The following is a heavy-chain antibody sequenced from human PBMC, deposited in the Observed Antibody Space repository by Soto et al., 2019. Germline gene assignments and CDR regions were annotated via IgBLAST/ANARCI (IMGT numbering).Heavy chain of an antibody. J-gene: IGHJ6*02. Sequence: ASVKVSCKASGYTFTGYYMHWVRQAPGQGLEWMGWINPNSGGTNYAQKFQGWVTMTRDTSISTAYMELSRLRSDDTAVYYCAREYSSSARYYYGMDVWGQGTTVTVS. CDR1: GYTFTGYY. CDR3: AREYSSSARYYYGMDV. D-gene: IGHD6-6*01. CDR2: INPNSGGT. V-gene: IGHV1-2*04.